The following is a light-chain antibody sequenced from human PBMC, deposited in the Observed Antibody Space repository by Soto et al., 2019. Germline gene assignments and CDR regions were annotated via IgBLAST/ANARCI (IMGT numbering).Light chain of an antibody. CDR2: GAS. J-gene: IGKJ1*01. CDR1: QSVSSSY. V-gene: IGKV3-20*01. CDR3: QQYGSSPPWT. Sequence: EIVLTQSPGTLSVSRGERATLPCRASQSVSSSYLAWYQQKPGQAPRLLIYGASSRATGIPDRFSGSGSGTDFTLTISRLETEDFAVYYCQQYGSSPPWTFGQGTKVDIK.